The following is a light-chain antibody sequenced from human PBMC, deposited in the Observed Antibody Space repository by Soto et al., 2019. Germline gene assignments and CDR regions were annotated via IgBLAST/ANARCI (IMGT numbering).Light chain of an antibody. CDR3: SAHGGTNPYV. CDR2: DVN. J-gene: IGLJ1*01. V-gene: IGLV2-8*01. Sequence: QSALTQPPSASGSPGQSVAISCTGTASDIGGYSFVSWYQQHPGKAPKLLIYDVNKRPSGVPDRFSGSKSGNTASLTVSGLQAEDEPEYYCSAHGGTNPYVFGTGTKLTVL. CDR1: ASDIGGYSF.